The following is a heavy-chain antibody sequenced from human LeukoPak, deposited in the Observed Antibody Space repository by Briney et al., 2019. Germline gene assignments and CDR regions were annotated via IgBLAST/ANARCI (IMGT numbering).Heavy chain of an antibody. Sequence: ASVKVSFKASVGTFSSYAISSVRQAPGQGLEWMGGIIPIFGTANYAQKFQGRVTITADKSTSTAYMELSSLRSEDTAVYYCARDGCSSTSCYMDYWGQGTLVTVSS. CDR3: ARDGCSSTSCYMDY. CDR2: IIPIFGTA. CDR1: VGTFSSYA. D-gene: IGHD2-2*02. J-gene: IGHJ4*02. V-gene: IGHV1-69*06.